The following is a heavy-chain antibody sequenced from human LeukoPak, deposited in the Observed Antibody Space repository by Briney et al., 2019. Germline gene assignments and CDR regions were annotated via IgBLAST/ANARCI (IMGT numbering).Heavy chain of an antibody. V-gene: IGHV3-30-3*01. CDR1: GFTFSSYA. Sequence: PGRSLRLSCAASGFTFSSYAMHWVRQAPGKGLEWVAVVSFDGDNKYFADSVRGRFTISRDNSKNTLFLQMNSLRAEDTAVYYCARDQMISAAGLDYWGQGTLVTVSS. D-gene: IGHD6-13*01. CDR2: VSFDGDNK. J-gene: IGHJ4*02. CDR3: ARDQMISAAGLDY.